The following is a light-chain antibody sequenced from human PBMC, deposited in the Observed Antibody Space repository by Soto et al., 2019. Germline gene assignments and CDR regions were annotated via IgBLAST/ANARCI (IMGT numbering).Light chain of an antibody. CDR2: DAS. CDR1: ESVVSNY. J-gene: IGKJ4*01. V-gene: IGKV3-20*01. Sequence: EIVLTQSPGTLSLSPGERATLSCRATESVVSNYLAWYQLKPGQAPRLLIYDASSRATGIPDRFSGSGSGTEFTLTISSLQPDDFATYYCQQYLTYSSLTFGGGTKVDIK. CDR3: QQYLTYSSLT.